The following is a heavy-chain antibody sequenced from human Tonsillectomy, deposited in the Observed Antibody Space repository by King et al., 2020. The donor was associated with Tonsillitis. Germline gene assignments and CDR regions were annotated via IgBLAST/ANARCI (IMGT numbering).Heavy chain of an antibody. Sequence: QLVQSGGGLVQPGGSLRLSCAASGLIFSRYWMSWVRQAPGKGLEWVANIKQDGSEKYYVDSVKGRFTLSRDNAKNSLYLQMNSLRAEDTAVYYCARQGTFVYTPMVDAFDIWGKGTMVTVSS. CDR2: IKQDGSEK. D-gene: IGHD5-18*01. CDR1: GLIFSRYW. V-gene: IGHV3-7*03. J-gene: IGHJ3*02. CDR3: ARQGTFVYTPMVDAFDI.